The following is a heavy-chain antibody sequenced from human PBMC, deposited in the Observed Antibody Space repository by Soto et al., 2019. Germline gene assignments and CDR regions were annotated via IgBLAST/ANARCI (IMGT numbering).Heavy chain of an antibody. Sequence: QVQLQESGPGLVKPSETLSLTCTVSGGSVSSGSYYWSWIRQPPGKGLEWIGYIYYSGSTYYNPSLKSRVTISVDTSKNQFSLKLSSVTAADTAVYYCARDHYSSSWYGILGWFDPWGQGTLVTVSS. CDR1: GGSVSSGSYY. CDR3: ARDHYSSSWYGILGWFDP. J-gene: IGHJ5*02. CDR2: IYYSGST. D-gene: IGHD6-13*01. V-gene: IGHV4-61*01.